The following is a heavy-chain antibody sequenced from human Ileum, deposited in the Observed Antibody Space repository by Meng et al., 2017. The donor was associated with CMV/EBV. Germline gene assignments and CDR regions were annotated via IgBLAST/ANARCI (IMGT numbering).Heavy chain of an antibody. D-gene: IGHD1-26*01. CDR1: GGSISSSNW. CDR2: IYHSGST. J-gene: IGHJ4*02. V-gene: IGHV4-4*02. Sequence: VAGGSISSSNWWSWVRQPPGKGLGWIGEIYHSGSTNYNPSLKSRVTISVDKSKNQFSLKLSSVTAADTAVYYCARASIVGARLLDYWGQGTLVTVSS. CDR3: ARASIVGARLLDY.